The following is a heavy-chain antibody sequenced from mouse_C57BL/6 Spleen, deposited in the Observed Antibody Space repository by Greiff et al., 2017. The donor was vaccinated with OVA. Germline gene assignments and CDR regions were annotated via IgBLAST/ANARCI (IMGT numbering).Heavy chain of an antibody. Sequence: VHVKQSGPELVKPGASVKISCKASGYSFTGYYMNWVKQSPEKSLEWIGEINPSTGGTTYNQKFKAKATLTVDKSSSTAYMQLKSLTSEDSAVYYCARSGGYDPYYFDYWGQGTTLTVSS. V-gene: IGHV1-42*01. CDR3: ARSGGYDPYYFDY. CDR1: GYSFTGYY. D-gene: IGHD2-2*01. J-gene: IGHJ2*01. CDR2: INPSTGGT.